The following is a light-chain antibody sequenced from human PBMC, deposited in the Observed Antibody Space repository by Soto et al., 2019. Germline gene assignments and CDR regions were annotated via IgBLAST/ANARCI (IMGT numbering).Light chain of an antibody. V-gene: IGLV2-14*01. CDR3: SSYAGNIGVR. Sequence: QSVLTQPASVSGSPGQSITISCTGSSSDIGTYDYVSWYQHHPGKAPKLILYEVSNRPSGVSNRFSGSKSGNTASLTISGLQAEDEADYYCSSYAGNIGVRFGGGTKLTVL. CDR2: EVS. CDR1: SSDIGTYDY. J-gene: IGLJ2*01.